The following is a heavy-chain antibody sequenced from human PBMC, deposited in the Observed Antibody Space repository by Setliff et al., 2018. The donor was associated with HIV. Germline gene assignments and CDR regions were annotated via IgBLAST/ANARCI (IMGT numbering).Heavy chain of an antibody. Sequence: GASVKVSCKASGYTFTNYGISWARQAPGQGLEWMGWIIPYNGNTNYVQKLQGRVTITTDTSTSTAYMELRSLRSVDTALYYCARKPTGSPSDYWGQGTLVTVSS. V-gene: IGHV1-18*01. CDR1: GYTFTNYG. CDR2: IIPYNGNT. CDR3: ARKPTGSPSDY. D-gene: IGHD2-2*01. J-gene: IGHJ4*02.